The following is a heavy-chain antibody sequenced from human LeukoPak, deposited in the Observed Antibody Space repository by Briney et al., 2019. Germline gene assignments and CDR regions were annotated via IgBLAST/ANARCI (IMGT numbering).Heavy chain of an antibody. CDR2: INPNSGTS. D-gene: IGHD3-16*01. CDR1: GYSFTNYG. V-gene: IGHV1-8*01. CDR3: ARVPKYYQLVRLGDYYYYGMDV. J-gene: IGHJ6*02. Sequence: ASVKVSCKASGYSFTNYGINWVRQASGQGLEWVASINPNSGTSVSAQRFQGRVTMTRNTSTTTVYMELSSLTSDDTAVYYCARVPKYYQLVRLGDYYYYGMDVWGQGTTVTVSS.